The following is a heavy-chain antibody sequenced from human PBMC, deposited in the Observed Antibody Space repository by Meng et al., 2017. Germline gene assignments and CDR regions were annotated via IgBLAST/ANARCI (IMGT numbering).Heavy chain of an antibody. CDR3: ARVVYSSGWSFDY. Sequence: VWWVASGVGVVPLGGSRRLPGAASGFSFSSYGMHGVRQAPGKGLGWVAVIWYDGSNKYYADSVKGRFTISRDNSKNTLYLQMNSLRAEDTAVYYCARVVYSSGWSFDYWGQGTLVTVSS. CDR1: GFSFSSYG. J-gene: IGHJ4*02. CDR2: IWYDGSNK. D-gene: IGHD6-19*01. V-gene: IGHV3-33*01.